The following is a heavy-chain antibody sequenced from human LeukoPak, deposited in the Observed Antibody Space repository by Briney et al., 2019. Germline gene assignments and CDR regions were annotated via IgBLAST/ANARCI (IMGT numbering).Heavy chain of an antibody. J-gene: IGHJ4*02. D-gene: IGHD3-10*01. CDR1: GFTFGSYE. Sequence: GGSLRLSCAASGFTFGSYEMNWVRQAPGKGLEWVSYISSSGSTIYYADSVKGRFTISRDNAKNSLYLQMNSLRAEDTAVYYCATTSGGSPWYFDYWGQGTLVTVSS. V-gene: IGHV3-48*03. CDR3: ATTSGGSPWYFDY. CDR2: ISSSGSTI.